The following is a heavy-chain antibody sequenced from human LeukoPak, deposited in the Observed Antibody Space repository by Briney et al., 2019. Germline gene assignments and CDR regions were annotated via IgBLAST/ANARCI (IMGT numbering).Heavy chain of an antibody. V-gene: IGHV3-30*04. CDR1: GSTFSSYA. CDR2: ISYDGSNK. Sequence: GRSLRLSCAASGSTFSSYAMHWVRQAPGKGLEWVAVISYDGSNKYYADSVKGRFTISRDNSKNTLYLQMNSLRAEDTAVYYCARDRCSSTSCYGDYWGQGTLVTVSS. J-gene: IGHJ4*02. CDR3: ARDRCSSTSCYGDY. D-gene: IGHD2-2*01.